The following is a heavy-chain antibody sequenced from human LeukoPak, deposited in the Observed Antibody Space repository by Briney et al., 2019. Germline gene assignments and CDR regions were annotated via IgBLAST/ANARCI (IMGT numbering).Heavy chain of an antibody. CDR3: ARVPRASSSTKYYFDY. CDR1: GGSISSYY. Sequence: PSETLSLTCTVSGGSISSYYWNWIRQPPGKGLEWIGSIYYSGSTYYNPFLKSRVTISVDTSKNQFSLKLSSVTAADTAVYYCARVPRASSSTKYYFDYWGQGTLVTVSS. D-gene: IGHD6-6*01. J-gene: IGHJ4*02. CDR2: IYYSGST. V-gene: IGHV4-59*12.